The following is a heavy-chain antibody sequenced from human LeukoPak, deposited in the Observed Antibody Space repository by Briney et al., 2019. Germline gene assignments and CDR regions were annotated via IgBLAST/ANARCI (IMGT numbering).Heavy chain of an antibody. J-gene: IGHJ4*02. CDR2: IYYSGST. D-gene: IGHD2-21*01. V-gene: IGHV4-59*12. CDR1: GGSISSYY. Sequence: PSETLSLTCTVSGGSISSYYWSWIRQPPGKGLEWIAYIYYSGSTNYNPSLKSRVTISVDTSKNQFSLKLSSVTAADTAVYYCARDPPLDEEPLGVNSDYWGQGTLATVSS. CDR3: ARDPPLDEEPLGVNSDY.